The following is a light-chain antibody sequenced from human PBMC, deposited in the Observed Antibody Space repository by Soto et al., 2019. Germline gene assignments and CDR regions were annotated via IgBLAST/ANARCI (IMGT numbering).Light chain of an antibody. V-gene: IGKV1-5*03. CDR2: KAS. Sequence: DIQMTQSPSTLSASVGDRVTITCRASQSVSTWLAWYQQKAGKAPKLLIYKASSLESGVPSRFSGSGSGTEFTLTISSLQPDDFATYYCHQYHTYSTFGQGTKVDIK. J-gene: IGKJ1*01. CDR1: QSVSTW. CDR3: HQYHTYST.